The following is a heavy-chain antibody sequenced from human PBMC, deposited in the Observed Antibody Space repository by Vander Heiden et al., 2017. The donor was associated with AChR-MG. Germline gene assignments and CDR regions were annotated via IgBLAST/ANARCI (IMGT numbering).Heavy chain of an antibody. Sequence: GDACSSDGMHWVRQAPGKGPEWVAVISYDGSNKYYADSVKGRFTVSRDNSKNTLYLQMNSLRAEDTAVYYCAKDYCSSTSCYERGGFDYWGQGTLVTVSS. D-gene: IGHD2-2*01. V-gene: IGHV3-30*18. CDR1: GDACSSDG. CDR3: AKDYCSSTSCYERGGFDY. CDR2: ISYDGSNK. J-gene: IGHJ4*02.